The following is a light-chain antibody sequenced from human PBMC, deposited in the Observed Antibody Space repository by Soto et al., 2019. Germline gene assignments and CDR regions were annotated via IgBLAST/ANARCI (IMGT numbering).Light chain of an antibody. CDR2: SHN. CDR1: SSNIGSNT. Sequence: QSVLTQPPSASGTPGQRVTISCSGSSSNIGSNTVNWYQQLPGTAPKLLIYSHNQRPSGVPDRFSGSNPGNTATLTISRIEAGDEADYYCQVWDSSSDHPVGVFGGGTKLTV. CDR3: QVWDSSSDHPVGV. J-gene: IGLJ2*01. V-gene: IGLV1-44*01.